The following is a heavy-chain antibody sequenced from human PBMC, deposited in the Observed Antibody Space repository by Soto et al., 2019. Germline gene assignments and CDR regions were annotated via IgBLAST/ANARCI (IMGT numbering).Heavy chain of an antibody. CDR1: GFTFSSYA. Sequence: VGSLRLSCAASGFTFSSYAMSWVRQAPGKGLEWVSTISDSGNNTYSVDSVKGRFTISRDNSKNTLYLQTNSLRAEDTAVYYCARDRYGDPLWGQDDFDYWGQGTLVTVSS. J-gene: IGHJ4*02. CDR2: ISDSGNNT. V-gene: IGHV3-23*01. D-gene: IGHD4-17*01. CDR3: ARDRYGDPLWGQDDFDY.